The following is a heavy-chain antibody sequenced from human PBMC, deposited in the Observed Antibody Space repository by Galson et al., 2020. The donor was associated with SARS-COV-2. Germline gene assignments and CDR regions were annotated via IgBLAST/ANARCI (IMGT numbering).Heavy chain of an antibody. Sequence: ASETLSLTCTVSGGSISTHSWTWIRQPSGKGLEWIGYIHYSGSTNYNPSLKSRVTISLDASKNQFSLKLTSVTAADTAVYYCARGSGWYLPWGQGTLVTVSS. D-gene: IGHD6-19*01. CDR2: IHYSGST. CDR1: GGSISTHS. V-gene: IGHV4-59*11. J-gene: IGHJ4*02. CDR3: ARGSGWYLP.